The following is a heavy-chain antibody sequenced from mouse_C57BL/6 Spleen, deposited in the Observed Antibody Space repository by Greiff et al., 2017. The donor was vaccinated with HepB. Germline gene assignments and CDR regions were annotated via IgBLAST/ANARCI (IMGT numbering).Heavy chain of an antibody. J-gene: IGHJ3*01. CDR1: GYTFTSYW. CDR3: ARIGYDAFAY. CDR2: IDPSDSET. D-gene: IGHD2-2*01. V-gene: IGHV1-52*01. Sequence: VQLQQPGAELVRPGSSVKLSCKASGYTFTSYWMHWVKQRPIQGLEWIGNIDPSDSETHYNQKFKDKATLTVDKSSSTAYMQRSSLTSEDSAVYYCARIGYDAFAYWGQGTLVTVSA.